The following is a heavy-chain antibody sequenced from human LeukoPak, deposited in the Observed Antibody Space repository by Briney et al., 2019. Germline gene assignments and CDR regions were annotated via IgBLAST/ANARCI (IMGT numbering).Heavy chain of an antibody. CDR3: ARGGSRSRRGDDAFDI. D-gene: IGHD3-10*01. Sequence: ASVKVSCKSSGYTFTNYAMNWVRPAPGQGVEWMGWISAYNGNTELAQKFQGRVTLATDASTSTAYVELRSLTSDDTAVYFCARGGSRSRRGDDAFDIWGQGTMVTVSS. J-gene: IGHJ3*02. CDR2: ISAYNGNT. V-gene: IGHV1-18*01. CDR1: GYTFTNYA.